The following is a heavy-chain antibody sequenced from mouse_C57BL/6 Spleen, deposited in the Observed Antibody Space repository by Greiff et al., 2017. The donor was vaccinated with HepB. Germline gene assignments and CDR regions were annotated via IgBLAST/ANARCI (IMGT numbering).Heavy chain of an antibody. J-gene: IGHJ3*01. CDR3: ARVRDSSGYVFAWFAY. CDR1: GYTFTSYW. Sequence: QVQLQQPGAELVKPGASVKLSCKASGYTFTSYWMQWVKQRPGQGLEWIGEIDPSDSYTNYNQKFKGKATLTVDTSSSTAYMQLSSLTSEDSAVYDCARVRDSSGYVFAWFAYWGQGTLVTVSA. CDR2: IDPSDSYT. V-gene: IGHV1-50*01. D-gene: IGHD3-2*02.